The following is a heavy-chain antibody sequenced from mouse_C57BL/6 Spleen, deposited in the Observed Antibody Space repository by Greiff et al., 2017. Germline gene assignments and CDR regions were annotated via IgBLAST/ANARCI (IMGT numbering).Heavy chain of an antibody. CDR2: IHTNSGST. D-gene: IGHD1-1*01. J-gene: IGHJ4*01. V-gene: IGHV1-64*01. CDR3: ARYYGSMGAMDY. CDR1: GYTFTSYW. Sequence: QVQLQQPGAELVKPGASVKLSCKASGYTFTSYWMHWVKQRPGQGLEWIGMIHTNSGSTNYNEKFKSKATLTVDKSSSTAYMQLSSLTSEDSAVYYCARYYGSMGAMDYWGQGTSVTVSS.